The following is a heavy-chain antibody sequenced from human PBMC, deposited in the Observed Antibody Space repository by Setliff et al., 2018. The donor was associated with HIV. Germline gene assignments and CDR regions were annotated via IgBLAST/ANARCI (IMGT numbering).Heavy chain of an antibody. D-gene: IGHD3-22*01. J-gene: IGHJ5*02. CDR2: LHYSGNT. Sequence: SETLSLTCTVSGGSVSSSIYYWGWIRQSPGKGLEWIGSLHYSGNTYYNSSLKSRVTISLDTSKNQFSLKLNSVTAADTAAYYCARDMTYYFDSSGSFGWFDPWGQGTLVTVSS. CDR1: GGSVSSSIYY. V-gene: IGHV4-39*07. CDR3: ARDMTYYFDSSGSFGWFDP.